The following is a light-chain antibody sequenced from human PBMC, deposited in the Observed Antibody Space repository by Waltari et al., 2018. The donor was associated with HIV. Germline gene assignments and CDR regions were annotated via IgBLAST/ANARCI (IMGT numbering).Light chain of an antibody. CDR1: QSRLYSANNKNY. CDR2: WAS. Sequence: DIVMPQSPASLAVSLGERATIKSKHGQSRLYSANNKNYLAWSQQRPGQPPKLLIYWASARESGVPDRFSGSGSGTDFTLTISSLQADDVAVYYCHQYFSAPWTFGQGTKVEIK. CDR3: HQYFSAPWT. V-gene: IGKV4-1*01. J-gene: IGKJ1*01.